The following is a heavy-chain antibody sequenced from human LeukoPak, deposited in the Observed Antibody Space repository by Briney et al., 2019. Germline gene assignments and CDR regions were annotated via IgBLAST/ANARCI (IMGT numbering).Heavy chain of an antibody. V-gene: IGHV4-4*09. J-gene: IGHJ5*02. Sequence: PSETLSLTCTVSGGSISSYYWSWIRQPPGKGLEWIGYIYTSGSTNYNPSLKSRVTISVDTSKNQFSLKLSSVTAADTAVYYCARHPSSSWYDANWFDPWGQGTLVTVSS. CDR3: ARHPSSSWYDANWFDP. D-gene: IGHD6-13*01. CDR2: IYTSGST. CDR1: GGSISSYY.